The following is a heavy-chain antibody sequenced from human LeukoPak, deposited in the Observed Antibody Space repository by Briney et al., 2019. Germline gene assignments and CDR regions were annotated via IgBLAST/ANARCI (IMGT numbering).Heavy chain of an antibody. Sequence: ASVKVSFKASGGTFSSYAISWVRQAPGQGLEWMGGIIPIFGTANYAQKFQGRVTITADESTSTAYMELSSLRSEDTAVYYCASKGGGGYDYGDYYYGMDVWGQGTTVTVSS. CDR3: ASKGGGGYDYGDYYYGMDV. J-gene: IGHJ6*02. V-gene: IGHV1-69*13. D-gene: IGHD4-17*01. CDR1: GGTFSSYA. CDR2: IIPIFGTA.